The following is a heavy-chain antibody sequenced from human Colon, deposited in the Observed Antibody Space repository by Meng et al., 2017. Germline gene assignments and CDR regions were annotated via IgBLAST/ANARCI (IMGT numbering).Heavy chain of an antibody. D-gene: IGHD3-10*01. CDR1: GYSFNSHD. CDR3: ARGPYYFYGSPNRIDP. CDR2: MSPNSGNT. Sequence: QVQLVQSGPEVKKPGASVKVSCKASGYSFNSHDIYWVRQVPGQGPEWMGWMSPNSGNTEYAQRFQGRVFMTRNSSTDTAYLELSGLRSDDTAVYYCARGPYYFYGSPNRIDPWGQGTLVTVSS. J-gene: IGHJ5*02. V-gene: IGHV1-8*02.